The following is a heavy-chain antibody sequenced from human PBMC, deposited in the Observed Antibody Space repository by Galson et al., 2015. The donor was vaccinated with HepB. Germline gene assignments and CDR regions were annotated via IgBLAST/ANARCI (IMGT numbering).Heavy chain of an antibody. Sequence: SLRLSCAGSGFAFSTYSMNWVRQGPGKGLEWVSSISSSSSYIYYADSVKGRFTISRDNAKNSLYLQMNSLRAEDTAVYYCARAPFMVQGVINSNFDYWGQGTLVTASS. J-gene: IGHJ4*02. D-gene: IGHD3-10*01. CDR3: ARAPFMVQGVINSNFDY. V-gene: IGHV3-21*01. CDR2: ISSSSSYI. CDR1: GFAFSTYS.